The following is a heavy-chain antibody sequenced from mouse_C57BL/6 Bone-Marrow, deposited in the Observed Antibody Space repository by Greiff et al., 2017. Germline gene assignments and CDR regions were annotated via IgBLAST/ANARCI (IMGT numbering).Heavy chain of an antibody. D-gene: IGHD2-5*01. V-gene: IGHV1-55*01. CDR1: GYTFTSYW. Sequence: QVQLQQSGAELVKPGASVKMSCKASGYTFTSYWITWVKQRPGQGLEWIGDIYPGSGSTNYNEKFKSKATLTVDTSSSTAYMQLSSLTSEDSAVYYCARPYNSNYWYFDVWGTGTTVTVSA. J-gene: IGHJ1*03. CDR2: IYPGSGST. CDR3: ARPYNSNYWYFDV.